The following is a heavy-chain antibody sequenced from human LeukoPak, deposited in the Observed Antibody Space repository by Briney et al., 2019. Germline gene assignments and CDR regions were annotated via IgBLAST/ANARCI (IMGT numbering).Heavy chain of an antibody. Sequence: GGSLRLSCAASGFTFSDYYMSWIRQAPGKGLEWVANMNRDGSEINYVDSVRGRFTISRDNAKNSLYLQMNSLRAEDTAVYFCARDLGFSTFDNWGQGTLVTVSS. J-gene: IGHJ4*02. D-gene: IGHD2/OR15-2a*01. V-gene: IGHV3-7*01. CDR1: GFTFSDYY. CDR2: MNRDGSEI. CDR3: ARDLGFSTFDN.